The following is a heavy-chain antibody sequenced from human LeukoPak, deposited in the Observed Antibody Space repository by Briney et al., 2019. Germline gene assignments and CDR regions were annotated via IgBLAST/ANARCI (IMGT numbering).Heavy chain of an antibody. Sequence: TGGSLRLSCAASGFTVSSNYMSWVRQAPGKGLEWVSVIYGGGSTYYADSVKGRFTISRDNSKNTLYLQMNSLRAEDTAVYYCARESPYYYDSSGYHSSYYFDYWGQGTLVTVSS. V-gene: IGHV3-66*01. J-gene: IGHJ4*02. CDR2: IYGGGST. D-gene: IGHD3-22*01. CDR3: ARESPYYYDSSGYHSSYYFDY. CDR1: GFTVSSNY.